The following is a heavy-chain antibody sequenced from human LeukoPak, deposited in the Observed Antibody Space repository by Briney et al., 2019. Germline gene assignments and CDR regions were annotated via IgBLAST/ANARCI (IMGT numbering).Heavy chain of an antibody. D-gene: IGHD6-13*01. CDR1: GFTFSSAG. CDR3: VKDRSHPHVRSSSYSNFCDY. J-gene: IGHJ4*02. Sequence: PGRSLRLSCAASGFTFSSAGMNWVRQAPGKGLEWVAFISYDGNDQYYADSVKGRFTISRDNPKNTVYLQMNSLSTEDTAIYYCVKDRSHPHVRSSSYSNFCDYWGQGTLVAVSS. CDR2: ISYDGNDQ. V-gene: IGHV3-30*18.